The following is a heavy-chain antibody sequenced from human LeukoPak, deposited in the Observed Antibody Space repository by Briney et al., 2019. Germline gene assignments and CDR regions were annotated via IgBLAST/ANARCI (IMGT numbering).Heavy chain of an antibody. CDR2: ISAYNGNT. J-gene: IGHJ4*02. D-gene: IGHD1-26*01. CDR1: GFTFTSYG. CDR3: ARDRVVGATGADY. Sequence: GGSLRLSCAASGFTFTSYGISWVRQAPGQGLEWMGWISAYNGNTNYAQKLQGRATMTTDTSTSTAYMELRSLRSDDTAVYYCARDRVVGATGADYWGQGTLVTVSS. V-gene: IGHV1-18*01.